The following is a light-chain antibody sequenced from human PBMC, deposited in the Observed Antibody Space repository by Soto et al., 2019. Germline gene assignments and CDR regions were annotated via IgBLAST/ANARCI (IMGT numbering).Light chain of an antibody. CDR3: GSWDDNLNGGV. V-gene: IGLV1-44*01. CDR1: SSNIGTYT. J-gene: IGLJ3*02. Sequence: QSVLTQPPSASGTPGQRVTISCSGTSSNIGTYTINWYQQLPGTAPKLLIYTDYQRPSGVPDRFSSSKSGTSASLAINGLHYEDEADDYCGSWDDNLNGGVFGGGTKLTVL. CDR2: TDY.